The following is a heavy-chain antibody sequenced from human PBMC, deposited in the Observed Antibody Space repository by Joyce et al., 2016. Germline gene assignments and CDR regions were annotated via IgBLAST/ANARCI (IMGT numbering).Heavy chain of an antibody. J-gene: IGHJ3*02. Sequence: QMQLVQSGPEVKKHGTSVKVSCKASGFTFTSFAMQWVRQARGQRLEWIGWIVVGSGNTNYAQKFQERVTITRDMSTSTAYMELSSLRSEDTAVYYCAAAPDYYDSSGYYYSAFDIWGQGTMVTVSS. CDR3: AAAPDYYDSSGYYYSAFDI. CDR2: IVVGSGNT. D-gene: IGHD3-22*01. V-gene: IGHV1-58*02. CDR1: GFTFTSFA.